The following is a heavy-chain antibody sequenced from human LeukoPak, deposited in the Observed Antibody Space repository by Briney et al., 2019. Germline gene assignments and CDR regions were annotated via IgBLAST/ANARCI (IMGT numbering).Heavy chain of an antibody. D-gene: IGHD6-19*01. Sequence: GGSLRLSCAASGFTFSSYSMNWVRQAPGKWLEWVSSISSSSSYIYYADSVKGRFTISRDNAKNSLYLQMNSLRAEDTAVYYCARDSSSGWFVDYWGQGTLVTVSS. CDR3: ARDSSSGWFVDY. V-gene: IGHV3-21*01. CDR1: GFTFSSYS. CDR2: ISSSSSYI. J-gene: IGHJ4*02.